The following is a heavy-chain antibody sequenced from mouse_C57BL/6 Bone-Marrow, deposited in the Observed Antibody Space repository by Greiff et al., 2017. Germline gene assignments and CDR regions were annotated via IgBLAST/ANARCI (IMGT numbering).Heavy chain of an antibody. CDR2: IWRGGST. J-gene: IGHJ1*03. V-gene: IGHV2-5*01. Sequence: QVQLQQSGPGLVQPSQSLSITCTVSGFSLTSYGVHWVRQSPGKGLEWLGVIWRGGSTDYNAAFMSRLSITEDNSKSQVFVKMNSLLADDTAIYYCAKIYDDYDGWYFDVWGTGTTVTVSS. CDR3: AKIYDDYDGWYFDV. CDR1: GFSLTSYG. D-gene: IGHD2-4*01.